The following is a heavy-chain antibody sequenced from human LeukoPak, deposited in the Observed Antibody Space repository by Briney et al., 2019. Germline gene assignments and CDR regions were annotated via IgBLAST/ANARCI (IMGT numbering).Heavy chain of an antibody. V-gene: IGHV3-15*01. CDR1: GFTFSSYG. D-gene: IGHD3-10*01. Sequence: PGGSLRLSCAASGFTFSSYGMHWVRQAPGKGLEWVGRIRSKTNGGTRDYAAFVKGRFTISRDDSKNTLYLQMNSLETEDTAVYYCTTFGLLWFAEPVDYWGQGTLVTVSS. CDR3: TTFGLLWFAEPVDY. J-gene: IGHJ4*02. CDR2: IRSKTNGGTR.